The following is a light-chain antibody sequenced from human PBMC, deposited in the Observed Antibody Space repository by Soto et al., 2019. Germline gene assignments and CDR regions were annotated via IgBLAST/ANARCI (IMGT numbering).Light chain of an antibody. CDR2: EVR. CDR3: ASFTVYNNLL. V-gene: IGLV2-14*01. CDR1: NNDIGRYDF. Sequence: QSALTQPASVSGSPGQSITISCTRTNNDIGRYDFVSWYQHHPGKSPKLILYEVRHRPSGISSRFSGSKSANTASLTISGLQAEDEADYYCASFTVYNNLLFGGGTKVTVL. J-gene: IGLJ2*01.